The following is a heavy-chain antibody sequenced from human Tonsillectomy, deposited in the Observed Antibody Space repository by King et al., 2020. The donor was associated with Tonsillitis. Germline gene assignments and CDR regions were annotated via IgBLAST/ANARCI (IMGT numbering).Heavy chain of an antibody. V-gene: IGHV1-18*04. CDR1: GYTFSNYG. CDR2: ISTYNGNI. D-gene: IGHD4/OR15-4a*01. J-gene: IGHJ4*02. CDR3: AREGQYPYGEGDFDY. Sequence: VQLVESGAEVKKPGASVKVSCTASGYTFSNYGISWVRQAPGQGLEWMGWISTYNGNINYAQKLQGRVTMATDTSTSTAYMEMRSLRSDDTAMYYCAREGQYPYGEGDFDYWGQGTLVSVSS.